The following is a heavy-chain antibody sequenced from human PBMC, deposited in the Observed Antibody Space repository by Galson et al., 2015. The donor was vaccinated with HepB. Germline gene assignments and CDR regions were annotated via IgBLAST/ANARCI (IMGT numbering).Heavy chain of an antibody. CDR2: IIPIFGTA. J-gene: IGHJ6*03. CDR1: GGTFSSYA. V-gene: IGHV1-69*13. D-gene: IGHD3-10*01. Sequence: SVKVSCKASGGTFSSYAISWVRQAPGQGLEWMGGIIPIFGTANYAQKFQGRVTITADESTSTAYMELSSLRSEDTAVYYCARSGHYYGSGSYPYYYYYMDVWGKGTTVTVSS. CDR3: ARSGHYYGSGSYPYYYYYMDV.